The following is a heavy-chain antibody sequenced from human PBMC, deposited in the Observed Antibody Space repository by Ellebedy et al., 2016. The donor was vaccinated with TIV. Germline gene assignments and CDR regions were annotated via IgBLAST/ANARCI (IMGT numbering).Heavy chain of an antibody. V-gene: IGHV1-69*13. CDR1: GGTFSSYA. D-gene: IGHD2-2*01. J-gene: IGHJ5*02. Sequence: ASVKVSXXASGGTFSSYAISWVRQAPGQGLEWMGGIIPIFGTANYAQKFQGRVMITADESTSTAYMELSSLRSEDTAVYYCARGGVVVVPAAMGGWFNPWGQGTLVTVSS. CDR2: IIPIFGTA. CDR3: ARGGVVVVPAAMGGWFNP.